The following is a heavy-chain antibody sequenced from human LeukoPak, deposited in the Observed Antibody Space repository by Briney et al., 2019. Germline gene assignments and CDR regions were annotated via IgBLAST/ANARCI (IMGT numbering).Heavy chain of an antibody. V-gene: IGHV7-4-1*02. CDR1: GYTFTSYA. CDR2: INTNTGNP. D-gene: IGHD3-9*01. CDR3: ASAPPPYYDILTGYYNVIAFDY. Sequence: GASVKVSCKASGYTFTSYAMNWVRQAPGQGLEWMGWINTNTGNPTDAQGFTGRFVFSLDTSVSTAYLQISSLKAEDTAVYYCASAPPPYYDILTGYYNVIAFDYWGQGTLVTVSS. J-gene: IGHJ4*02.